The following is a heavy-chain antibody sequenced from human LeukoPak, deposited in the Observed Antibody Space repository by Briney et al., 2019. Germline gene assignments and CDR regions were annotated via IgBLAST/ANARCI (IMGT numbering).Heavy chain of an antibody. Sequence: SGPTLVNPTQTLTLTCTFSGLSLTTTGLGVGWIRHPPGKALEWLTLIYWDDNKLYSPSLKSRLTITKDTSKNQVVLTMTNMDPVDTATYYCAHYGDYRFMYYFDHWGQGTLVTVSS. CDR3: AHYGDYRFMYYFDH. CDR2: IYWDDNK. J-gene: IGHJ4*02. CDR1: GLSLTTTGLG. D-gene: IGHD4-17*01. V-gene: IGHV2-5*02.